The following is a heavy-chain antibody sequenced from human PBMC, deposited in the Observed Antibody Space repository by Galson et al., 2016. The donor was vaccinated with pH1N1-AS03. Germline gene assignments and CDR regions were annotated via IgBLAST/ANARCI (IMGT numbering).Heavy chain of an antibody. CDR2: MTPNNGNT. Sequence: SVKVSCKASGYTFTTYDINWVRQAAGQGLEWMGWMTPNNGNTGYDQRFQGRVTMTRNTTISTAYMELSGLQSEDTAVYYCARSFLGETDDWGQGTLVIVSS. V-gene: IGHV1-8*01. CDR1: GYTFTTYD. CDR3: ARSFLGETDD. D-gene: IGHD3-16*01. J-gene: IGHJ4*02.